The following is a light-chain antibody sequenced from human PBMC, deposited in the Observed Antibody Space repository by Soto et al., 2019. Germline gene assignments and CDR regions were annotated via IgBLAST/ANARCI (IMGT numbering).Light chain of an antibody. CDR3: EQYVSTQT. Sequence: EIGMTQSPGTVSLSPVERATLSCQAIQSVFARLLRYPHKSGQVPSHRIYGASTRVAGVPARFSGSGSGTDFTLTISRLEPEDFAVYYCEQYVSTQTFGQGTKVDIK. CDR1: QSVFARL. CDR2: GAS. J-gene: IGKJ1*01. V-gene: IGKV3-20*01.